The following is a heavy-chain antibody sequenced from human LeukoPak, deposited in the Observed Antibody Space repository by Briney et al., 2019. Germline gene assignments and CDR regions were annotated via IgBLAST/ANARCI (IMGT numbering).Heavy chain of an antibody. J-gene: IGHJ2*01. CDR2: ISGSGGST. D-gene: IGHD4-17*01. CDR3: AKGDYEDWYFDL. CDR1: GGTFSSYA. V-gene: IGHV3-23*01. Sequence: ASVKVSCKASGGTFSSYAMSWVRQAPGKGLEWVSAISGSGGSTYYADSVKGRFTISRDNSKNTLYLQMNSLRAEDTAVYYCAKGDYEDWYFDLWGRGTLVTVSS.